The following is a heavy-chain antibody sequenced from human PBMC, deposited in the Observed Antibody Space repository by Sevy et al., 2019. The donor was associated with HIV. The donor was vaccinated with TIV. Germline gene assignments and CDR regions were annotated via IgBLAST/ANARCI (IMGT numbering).Heavy chain of an antibody. Sequence: GGSLRLSCAASGFSFNSYGMHWVRQAPRKGLEWMAFTQFDGSQDYYADSVKGRFTISRDNSKKTLYLQMNSLRTEDTALYYCTKNTAAAGVGDFDYWGQGALVTVSS. V-gene: IGHV3-30*02. CDR3: TKNTAAAGVGDFDY. CDR1: GFSFNSYG. D-gene: IGHD6-13*01. J-gene: IGHJ4*02. CDR2: TQFDGSQD.